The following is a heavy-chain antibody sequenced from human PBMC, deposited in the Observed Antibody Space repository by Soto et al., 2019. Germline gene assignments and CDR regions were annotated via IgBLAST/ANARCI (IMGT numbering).Heavy chain of an antibody. V-gene: IGHV3-11*06. CDR2: ISSSSSYT. J-gene: IGHJ4*02. Sequence: QVQLVESGGGLVKPGGSLRLSCAASGFTFSDYYMSWIRQAPGKGLEWVSYISSSSSYTNYADSVKGRFTISRDNAKNSLYLQMNSLRAEDTAVYYCARVRGIAAAGTGGAFDYWGQGTLVTVSS. CDR1: GFTFSDYY. CDR3: ARVRGIAAAGTGGAFDY. D-gene: IGHD6-13*01.